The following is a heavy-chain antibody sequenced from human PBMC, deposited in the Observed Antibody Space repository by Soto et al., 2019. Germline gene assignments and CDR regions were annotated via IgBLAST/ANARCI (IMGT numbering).Heavy chain of an antibody. D-gene: IGHD5-18*01. CDR2: IYYSGST. CDR3: ARVDTAMEIYYFDY. Sequence: PSETLSLTCTVSGGSISSYYWSWIRQPPGKGLEWIGYIYYSGSTNYNPSLKSRVTISVDTSKNQFSLKLSSVTAADTAVYYCARVDTAMEIYYFDYWGQGTLVTVSS. J-gene: IGHJ4*02. V-gene: IGHV4-59*01. CDR1: GGSISSYY.